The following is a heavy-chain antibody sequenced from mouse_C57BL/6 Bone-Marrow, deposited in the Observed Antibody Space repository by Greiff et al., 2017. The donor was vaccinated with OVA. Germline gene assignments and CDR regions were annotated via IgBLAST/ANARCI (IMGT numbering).Heavy chain of an antibody. CDR1: GFTFSSYG. Sequence: EVKLVESGGDLVKPGGSLKLSCAASGFTFSSYGMSWVRQTPVKRLEWVATISSAGSYTYYPDSVKGRFTISRDNAKNTLYLQMSSLESEETAMYYCGKRMVTTSWYFDVWGTGTTVTVSS. V-gene: IGHV5-6*02. CDR2: ISSAGSYT. CDR3: GKRMVTTSWYFDV. J-gene: IGHJ1*03. D-gene: IGHD2-1*01.